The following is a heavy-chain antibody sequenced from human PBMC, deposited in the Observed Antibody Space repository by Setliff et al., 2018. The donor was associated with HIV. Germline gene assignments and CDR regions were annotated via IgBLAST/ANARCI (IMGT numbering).Heavy chain of an antibody. CDR1: GYTFTTYG. V-gene: IGHV1-18*04. Sequence: ASVKVSCKASGYTFTTYGISWVRQAPGHGLEWMGWISPNFGHTKYSQTFQGRVTMTTDTSTATAFMELRSLRSDDTAVYYCARDPSNTSGWLPYYDYWGQGTLVTVSS. D-gene: IGHD6-19*01. J-gene: IGHJ4*02. CDR2: ISPNFGHT. CDR3: ARDPSNTSGWLPYYDY.